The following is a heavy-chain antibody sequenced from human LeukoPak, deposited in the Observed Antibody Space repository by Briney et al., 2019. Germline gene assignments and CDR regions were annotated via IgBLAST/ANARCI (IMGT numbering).Heavy chain of an antibody. CDR1: GFIFHNDA. D-gene: IGHD2-15*01. Sequence: GGSLRLSCAASGFIFHNDAMHWVRHVPGKGLEWVSLISGDGHNTYYADSVKGRFTISRDNSKNSLHLQMNSLRSEDTALYYCAKAQGYCAGGRCYHWFDAWGQGTLVTVSS. J-gene: IGHJ5*02. CDR2: ISGDGHNT. CDR3: AKAQGYCAGGRCYHWFDA. V-gene: IGHV3-43*02.